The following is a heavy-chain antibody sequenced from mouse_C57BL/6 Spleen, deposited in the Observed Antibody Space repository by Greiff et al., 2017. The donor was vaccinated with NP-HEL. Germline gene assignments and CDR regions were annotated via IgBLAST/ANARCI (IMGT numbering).Heavy chain of an antibody. D-gene: IGHD2-4*01. V-gene: IGHV1-39*01. CDR1: GYSFTDYN. CDR2: INPNYGTT. Sequence: EVQLQQSGPELVKPGASVKISCKASGYSFTDYNMNWVKQSNGKSLEWIGVINPNYGTTSYNQKFKGKATLTVDKSSSTAYMQLNSLTSEDSAVYYCATRYDYDGDYYAMDDWGKGTSVTVSS. J-gene: IGHJ4*01. CDR3: ATRYDYDGDYYAMDD.